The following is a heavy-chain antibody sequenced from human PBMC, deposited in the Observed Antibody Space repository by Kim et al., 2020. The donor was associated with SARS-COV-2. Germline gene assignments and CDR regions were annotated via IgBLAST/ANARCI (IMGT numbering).Heavy chain of an antibody. V-gene: IGHV1-18*01. CDR2: ISAYNGNT. J-gene: IGHJ4*02. Sequence: ASVKVSCKASGYTFTSYGISWVRQAPGQGLEWMGWISAYNGNTNYAQKLQGRVTMTTDTSTSTAYMELRSLRSDDTAVYYCARDQHRGYSGYDSHDLDYWGQGTLVTVSS. CDR3: ARDQHRGYSGYDSHDLDY. CDR1: GYTFTSYG. D-gene: IGHD5-12*01.